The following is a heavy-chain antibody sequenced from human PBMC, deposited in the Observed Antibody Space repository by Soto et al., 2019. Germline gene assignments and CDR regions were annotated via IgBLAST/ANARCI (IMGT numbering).Heavy chain of an antibody. CDR2: INDVGYST. D-gene: IGHD5-18*01. Sequence: GGSLRLSCAASGFTFSSYAMNWVRQAPGKGLQWVSAINDVGYSTYYADSVKARFTISRDNSKNTLYLQMSSLRAEDTAVYFCAKVTSRESGYSYGKSDYWGQGTPVTVSS. CDR3: AKVTSRESGYSYGKSDY. V-gene: IGHV3-23*01. CDR1: GFTFSSYA. J-gene: IGHJ4*02.